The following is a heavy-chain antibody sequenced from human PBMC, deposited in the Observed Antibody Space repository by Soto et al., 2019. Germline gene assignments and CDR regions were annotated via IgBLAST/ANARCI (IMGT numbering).Heavy chain of an antibody. CDR2: ISSSSSTI. V-gene: IGHV3-48*01. J-gene: IGHJ4*02. Sequence: EVQLVESGGGLVQPGGSLRLSCAASGFTFSSYSMNWGRQAPGKGLEWVSYISSSSSTIYYADSVKGRFTISRDNAKNSLYLQMNSLRAADKAVYYCARDLNYGLFDYWGQGPLVTVSS. CDR1: GFTFSSYS. D-gene: IGHD4-17*01. CDR3: ARDLNYGLFDY.